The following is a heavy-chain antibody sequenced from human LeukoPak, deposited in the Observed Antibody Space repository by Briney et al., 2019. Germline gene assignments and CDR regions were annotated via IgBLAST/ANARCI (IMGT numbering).Heavy chain of an antibody. CDR1: GFTFSSYW. J-gene: IGHJ4*02. CDR3: AKDMYTWGYSSGWYYFDY. Sequence: GGSLRLSCAASGFTFSSYWMNWVRQAPGKGLEWVAVIWYDGSNTYYADSVKGRFTISRDNSKNTLYLQINSLRAEDTAVYYCAKDMYTWGYSSGWYYFDYWGQGTLVTVSS. V-gene: IGHV3-33*06. D-gene: IGHD6-19*01. CDR2: IWYDGSNT.